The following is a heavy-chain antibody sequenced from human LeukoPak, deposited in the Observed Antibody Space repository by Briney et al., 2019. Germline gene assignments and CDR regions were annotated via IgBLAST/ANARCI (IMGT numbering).Heavy chain of an antibody. Sequence: PGGSLRLSCAASGFTFSSYEMNWVRQAPGKGLEWVSYISSSGSSIYYADSVKGRFTISRDNAKNSLYLQMNSLRAEDTAVYYCARDSTSGGYDFRSGYHGGFDYWGQGTLVTVS. CDR2: ISSSGSSI. CDR1: GFTFSSYE. J-gene: IGHJ4*02. CDR3: ARDSTSGGYDFRSGYHGGFDY. V-gene: IGHV3-48*03. D-gene: IGHD3-3*01.